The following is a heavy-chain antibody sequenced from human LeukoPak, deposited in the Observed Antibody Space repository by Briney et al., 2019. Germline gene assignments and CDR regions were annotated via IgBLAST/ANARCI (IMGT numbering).Heavy chain of an antibody. J-gene: IGHJ4*02. V-gene: IGHV3-30-3*01. CDR3: TRDLFRDILTLYFDY. Sequence: PGRSLRLSCAASGFTFSSYAMHWVRQAPGKGLEWVAVISYDGSNKYYADSVKGRFTISRDNSKNTLYLQMNSLRAEDTAVYYCTRDLFRDILTLYFDYWGQGTLVTVSS. D-gene: IGHD3-9*01. CDR1: GFTFSSYA. CDR2: ISYDGSNK.